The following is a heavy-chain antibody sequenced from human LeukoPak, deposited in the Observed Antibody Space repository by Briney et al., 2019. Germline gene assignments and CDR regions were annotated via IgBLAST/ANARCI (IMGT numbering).Heavy chain of an antibody. J-gene: IGHJ5*02. V-gene: IGHV3-7*01. Sequence: PGGSLRLSCAASGFTFRTYWMSWVRQAPGKGLEWVANIKQDGSEKYYVDSVKGRFTISRDNAKNSLYLLMNSLRAEDTAVYYCARGRGLTIFGVISWFDPWGQGTLVTVSS. D-gene: IGHD3-3*01. CDR2: IKQDGSEK. CDR1: GFTFRTYW. CDR3: ARGRGLTIFGVISWFDP.